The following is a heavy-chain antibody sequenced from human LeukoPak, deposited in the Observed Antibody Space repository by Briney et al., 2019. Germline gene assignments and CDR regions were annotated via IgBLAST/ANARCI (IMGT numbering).Heavy chain of an antibody. Sequence: SETLSLTCTVSGGSISSDSYYWGWIRQPPGKGLEWIGTIYYSGSTYYNPSLRSPVTISVDTSKNQFSLKLNPVTAADTAVYYCARRFADFRFDPWGQGTLVTVSS. J-gene: IGHJ5*02. V-gene: IGHV4-39*01. D-gene: IGHD3-3*01. CDR2: IYYSGST. CDR1: GGSISSDSYY. CDR3: ARRFADFRFDP.